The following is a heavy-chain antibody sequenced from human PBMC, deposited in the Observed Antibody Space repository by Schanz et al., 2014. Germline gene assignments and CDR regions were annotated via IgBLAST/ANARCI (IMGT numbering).Heavy chain of an antibody. J-gene: IGHJ6*03. CDR2: IGYDGSEK. D-gene: IGHD2-21*02. Sequence: QVQLVESGGGLVKPGGSLRLSCAASGFTFSDYYMTWMRQAPGKGLEWVANIGYDGSEKYYVDSVKGRFTISRDNSMNTVYLQMNSLRSDDAAVYYCARPSDSSWYMDVWGKGTTVTVSS. CDR3: ARPSDSSWYMDV. CDR1: GFTFSDYY. V-gene: IGHV3-30*02.